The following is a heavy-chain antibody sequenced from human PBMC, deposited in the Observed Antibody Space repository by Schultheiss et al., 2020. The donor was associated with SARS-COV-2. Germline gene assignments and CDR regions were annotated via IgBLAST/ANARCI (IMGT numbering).Heavy chain of an antibody. CDR3: ARYSGGPNWFDP. CDR2: INHSGST. CDR1: GGSFSGYY. D-gene: IGHD6-19*01. V-gene: IGHV4-34*09. J-gene: IGHJ5*02. Sequence: SQTLSLTCAVYGGSFSGYYWSWIRQPPGKGLEWIGEINHSGSTNYNPSLKSRVSISVDTSKNQFSLKLTSVTAADTAVYYCARYSGGPNWFDPWGQGTLVTVSS.